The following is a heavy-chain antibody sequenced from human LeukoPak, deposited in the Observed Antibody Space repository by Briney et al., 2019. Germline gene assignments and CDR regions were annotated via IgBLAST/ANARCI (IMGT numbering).Heavy chain of an antibody. CDR3: ARDGSSSSPEYNWFDP. V-gene: IGHV1-69*05. CDR1: GGTFSINA. D-gene: IGHD6-6*01. Sequence: EASVKVSCKASGGTFSINAITWVRQAPGQGLEWMGGIIPMSETPKYTQKFQGRVTIATDESTSTAYMELSSLRSEDTAVYYCARDGSSSSPEYNWFDPWGQGTLVTVSS. CDR2: IIPMSETP. J-gene: IGHJ5*02.